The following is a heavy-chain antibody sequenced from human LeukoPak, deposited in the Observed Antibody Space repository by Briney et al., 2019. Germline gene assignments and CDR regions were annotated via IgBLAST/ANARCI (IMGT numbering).Heavy chain of an antibody. J-gene: IGHJ3*02. D-gene: IGHD3-22*01. V-gene: IGHV1-2*06. CDR2: INPNSGGT. CDR3: ARGGYYDNDAFDI. CDR1: GYTFTGYY. Sequence: GASVKVSCKASGYTFTGYYMYWVRQAPGQGLEWMGRINPNSGGTSYAQKFQGRVTMSRDTSISTAYMELSRLRSDDTAVYYCARGGYYDNDAFDIWGPGTMVTVSS.